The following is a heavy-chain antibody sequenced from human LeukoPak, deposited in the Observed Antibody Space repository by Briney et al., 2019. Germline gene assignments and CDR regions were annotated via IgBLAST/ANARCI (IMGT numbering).Heavy chain of an antibody. CDR1: GFIFSSYA. CDR2: ISGSGGST. Sequence: GGSLKLSCAASGFIFSSYAMSWVRQAPGKGLEWVSAISGSGGSTFYADSVKGRFTISRDNSKNTLYLQLNSLSAEDTAVYCCAKAVAGTWLYFDYWGQGTLVTVSS. CDR3: AKAVAGTWLYFDY. V-gene: IGHV3-23*01. D-gene: IGHD6-19*01. J-gene: IGHJ4*02.